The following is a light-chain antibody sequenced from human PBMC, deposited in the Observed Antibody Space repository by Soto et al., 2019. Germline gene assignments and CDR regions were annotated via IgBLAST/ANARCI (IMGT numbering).Light chain of an antibody. J-gene: IGKJ1*01. Sequence: DIPMTQSPSTLSASIGDRVTITCRASQSLRTWLAWFQQKPGKAPKGLIYKVSSLESGVPPRFSGSGSETLFTLTIDSLQPDDFATYYCLQYDTYPWTFGQGTKVEIK. CDR1: QSLRTW. V-gene: IGKV1-5*03. CDR3: LQYDTYPWT. CDR2: KVS.